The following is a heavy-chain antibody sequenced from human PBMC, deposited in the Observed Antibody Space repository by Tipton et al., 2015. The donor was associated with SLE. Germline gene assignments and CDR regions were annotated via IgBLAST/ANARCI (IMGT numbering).Heavy chain of an antibody. CDR1: GGSISSYY. CDR2: IYYSGST. V-gene: IGHV4-59*12. J-gene: IGHJ4*02. D-gene: IGHD5-12*01. CDR3: ARVGVATIHVGFDY. Sequence: TLSLTCTVSGGSISSYYWSWIRQPPGKGLEWIGYIYYSGSTNYNPSLKSRVTISVDTSKNQFSLKLSSVTAADTAVYYCARVGVATIHVGFDYWGQGTLVTVSS.